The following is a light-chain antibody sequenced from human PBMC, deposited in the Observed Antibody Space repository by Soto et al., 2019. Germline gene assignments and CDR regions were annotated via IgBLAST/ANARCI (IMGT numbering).Light chain of an antibody. CDR3: SSYTTTATLL. V-gene: IGLV2-14*01. J-gene: IGLJ3*02. CDR2: EVT. CDR1: GSDIGGHDY. Sequence: QPVSVSGSPGQSITISCTGTGSDIGGHDYVSWYQHFPGKAPKLILYEVTQRPSGVSPRFSGSKSGNTASLTISGLQSEDEGDYYCSSYTTTATLLFGGGTKLTVL.